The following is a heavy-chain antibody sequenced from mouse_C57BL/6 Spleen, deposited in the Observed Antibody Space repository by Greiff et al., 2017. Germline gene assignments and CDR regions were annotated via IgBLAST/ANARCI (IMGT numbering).Heavy chain of an antibody. Sequence: QVQLKQSGAELVRPGASVTLSCKASGYTFTDYGMHWVKQTPVHGLEWIGAIDPETGGTAYNQKFKGKAILTADKSSSTAYMELRSLTSEDSAVYYCTRDGIKDWFAYWGQGTLVTVSA. CDR1: GYTFTDYG. CDR3: TRDGIKDWFAY. J-gene: IGHJ3*01. V-gene: IGHV1-15*01. D-gene: IGHD2-1*01. CDR2: IDPETGGT.